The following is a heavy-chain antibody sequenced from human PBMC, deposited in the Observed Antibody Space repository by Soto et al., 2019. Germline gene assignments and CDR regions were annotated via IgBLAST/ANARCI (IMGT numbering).Heavy chain of an antibody. J-gene: IGHJ6*02. CDR1: GFTFSSYA. V-gene: IGHV3-30-3*01. CDR3: ARAVISQPDYYYYYGMDV. D-gene: IGHD2-21*01. CDR2: ISYDGSNK. Sequence: PGGSLRLSCAASGFTFSSYAMHWVRQAPGKGLEWVAVISYDGSNKYYADSVKGRFTISRDNSKNTLYLQMNSLRAEDTAVYYCARAVISQPDYYYYYGMDVWGQGTTVTVSS.